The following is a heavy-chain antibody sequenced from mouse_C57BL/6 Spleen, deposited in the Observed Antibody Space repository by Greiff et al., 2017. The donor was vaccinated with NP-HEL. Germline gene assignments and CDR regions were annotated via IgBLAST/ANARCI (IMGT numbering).Heavy chain of an antibody. D-gene: IGHD2-1*01. V-gene: IGHV1-64*01. Sequence: QVQLQQPGAELVKPGASVKLSCKASGYTFTSYWMHWVKQRPGHGLEWIGMIHPNSGSTNYNEKFKSKATLTVDKSSSTAYMQLSSLTSEDSAVYYCASYGNAPYAMDYWGQGTTVTVSS. J-gene: IGHJ4*01. CDR3: ASYGNAPYAMDY. CDR1: GYTFTSYW. CDR2: IHPNSGST.